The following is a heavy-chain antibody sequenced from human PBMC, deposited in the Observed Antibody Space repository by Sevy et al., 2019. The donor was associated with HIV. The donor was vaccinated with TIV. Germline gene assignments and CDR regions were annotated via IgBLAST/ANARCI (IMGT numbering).Heavy chain of an antibody. CDR2: ISGSGGTT. D-gene: IGHD3-22*01. V-gene: IGHV3-23*01. CDR1: GFTFSSYV. CDR3: ASHYYDSTGYYYPLDY. Sequence: GGSLRLSCAASGFTFSSYVMTWVRQAPGKGLEWVSTISGSGGTTYYADSVKGRFTISRDNSKNTLDLQINSLRAEDTAVYYCASHYYDSTGYYYPLDYWGQGTLVTVSS. J-gene: IGHJ4*02.